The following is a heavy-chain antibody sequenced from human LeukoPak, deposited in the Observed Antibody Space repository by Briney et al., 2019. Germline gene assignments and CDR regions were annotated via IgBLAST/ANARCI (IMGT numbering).Heavy chain of an antibody. J-gene: IGHJ4*02. CDR1: GYTFTGYY. CDR3: ARANYYDSSGPFDY. D-gene: IGHD3-22*01. V-gene: IGHV1-69*06. CDR2: IIPIFGTA. Sequence: SVKVSCKASGYTFTGYYMHWVRQAAGQGLEWMGGIIPIFGTASYAQKFQGRVTITADKSTSTAYMELSSLRSEDTPVYYCARANYYDSSGPFDYWGQGTLVTVSS.